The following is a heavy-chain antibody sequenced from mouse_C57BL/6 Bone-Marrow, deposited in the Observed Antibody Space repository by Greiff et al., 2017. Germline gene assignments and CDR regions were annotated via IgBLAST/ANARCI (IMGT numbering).Heavy chain of an antibody. V-gene: IGHV1-19*01. CDR3: AMDYDEDNYAMDY. CDR1: GYTFTDYY. Sequence: EVQLQESGPVLVKPGASVKMSCKASGYTFTDYYMNWVQQSHGKSLGWIGFINPYNGGTSYNQKFKGKATLTVDKSSSTAYMELNSLTSEDSAVYYCAMDYDEDNYAMDYWGQGTSVTVSS. CDR2: INPYNGGT. D-gene: IGHD2-4*01. J-gene: IGHJ4*01.